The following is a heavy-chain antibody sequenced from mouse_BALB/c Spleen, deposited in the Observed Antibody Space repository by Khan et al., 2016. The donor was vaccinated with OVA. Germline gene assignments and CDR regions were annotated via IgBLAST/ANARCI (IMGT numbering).Heavy chain of an antibody. D-gene: IGHD1-1*01. J-gene: IGHJ4*01. CDR2: ICSDGST. Sequence: QVQLQQSGPGLVAPSQSLSITCTISGFSLTNYGVHWVRQPPGKGLEWLVVICSDGSTTYNSALKSRLTISKYNSKRKGFLKMNSLQTDDTGMYFGARQRYDQYNIMDYWGQGTSVTGSS. V-gene: IGHV2-6-1*01. CDR1: GFSLTNYG. CDR3: ARQRYDQYNIMDY.